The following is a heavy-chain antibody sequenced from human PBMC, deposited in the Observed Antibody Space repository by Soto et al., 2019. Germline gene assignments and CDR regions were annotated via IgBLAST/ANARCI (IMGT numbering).Heavy chain of an antibody. Sequence: GSLRLSCAASGFTFSSYAMSWVRQAPGKGLEWVSAISGSGGSTYYADSVKGRFTISRDNSKNTLYLQMNSLRAEDTAVYYCAKGGLTYDFWSGYYDSHFDYWGQGALVTVSS. D-gene: IGHD3-3*01. CDR1: GFTFSSYA. CDR3: AKGGLTYDFWSGYYDSHFDY. J-gene: IGHJ4*02. CDR2: ISGSGGST. V-gene: IGHV3-23*01.